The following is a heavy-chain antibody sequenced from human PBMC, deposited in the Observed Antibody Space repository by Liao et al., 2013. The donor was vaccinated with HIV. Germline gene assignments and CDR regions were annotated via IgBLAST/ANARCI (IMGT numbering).Heavy chain of an antibody. CDR3: ARFEEGVVVAASRTFDI. D-gene: IGHD2-15*01. V-gene: IGHV4-61*02. Sequence: QVQLQESGPGLVKPSQTLSLTCTVSGGSISSDSYYWSWIRQPPGKGLEWIGRIYNSGSTNYNPSLKSRGTNYNPSLKSRVTISVDTSKNQFSLRLSSVTAADTAVYFCARFEEGVVVAASRTFDIWGQGTMVTVSS. J-gene: IGHJ3*02. CDR1: GGSISSDSYY. CDR2: IYNSGST.